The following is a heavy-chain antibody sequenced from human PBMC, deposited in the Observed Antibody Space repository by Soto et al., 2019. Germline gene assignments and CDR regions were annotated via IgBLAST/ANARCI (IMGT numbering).Heavy chain of an antibody. V-gene: IGHV3-33*01. CDR3: ARVGIAVAGTWGYFDY. CDR2: IWYDGSNK. D-gene: IGHD6-19*01. J-gene: IGHJ4*02. CDR1: GFTFSSYG. Sequence: GGSLRLSCAASGFTFSSYGMHWVRQAPGKGLEWVAVIWYDGSNKYYADSVKGRFTISRDNSKNTLYLQMNSLRAEDTAVYYCARVGIAVAGTWGYFDYWGQGTLVTVSS.